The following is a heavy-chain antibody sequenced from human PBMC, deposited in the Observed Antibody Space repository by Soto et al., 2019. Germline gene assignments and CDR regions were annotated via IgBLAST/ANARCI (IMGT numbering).Heavy chain of an antibody. CDR2: ISYDGNSQ. J-gene: IGHJ5*02. CDR3: ASTALIAPRLRIAALGALAH. D-gene: IGHD6-6*01. V-gene: IGHV3-30-3*01. Sequence: HPGGSLRLSCEVSGLPLSAYAMHWVRQAPGKGLEWVALISYDGNSQYYADSVQGRFTISRDNPKNTLFLQMNSLTVEDTAVYYCASTALIAPRLRIAALGALAHWGQGSLVTVSS. CDR1: GLPLSAYA.